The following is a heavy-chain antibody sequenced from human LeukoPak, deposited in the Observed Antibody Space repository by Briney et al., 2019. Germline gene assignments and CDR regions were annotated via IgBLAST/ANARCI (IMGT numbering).Heavy chain of an antibody. J-gene: IGHJ1*01. CDR3: ARETTVSNQGFQH. CDR1: GGSISSYY. D-gene: IGHD4-17*01. CDR2: IYYSGST. V-gene: IGHV4-59*01. Sequence: SETLSLTCTVSGGSISSYYWSWIRQPPGKGLEWIGYIYYSGSTNYNPSLKSRVTISVDTSKNQFSLKLSSVTAADTAVYYCARETTVSNQGFQHWGQGTLVTVSS.